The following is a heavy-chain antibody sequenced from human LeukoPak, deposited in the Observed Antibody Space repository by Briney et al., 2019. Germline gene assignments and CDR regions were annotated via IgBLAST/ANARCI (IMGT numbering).Heavy chain of an antibody. Sequence: GGSLRLSCAASGFTVSSNYMSWVCEAPGKGLGCVSVIYSGGSIYYADSVKGRFTISRDNSKNTLYFHMKSLRAEDTAVYYCARDGYYDSSGYYPLRYWGQGALVTVSS. J-gene: IGHJ4*02. CDR3: ARDGYYDSSGYYPLRY. D-gene: IGHD3-22*01. CDR2: IYSGGSI. V-gene: IGHV3-53*01. CDR1: GFTVSSNY.